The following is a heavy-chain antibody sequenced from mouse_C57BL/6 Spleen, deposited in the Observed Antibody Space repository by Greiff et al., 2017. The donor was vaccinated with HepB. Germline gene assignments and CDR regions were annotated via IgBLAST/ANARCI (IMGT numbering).Heavy chain of an antibody. V-gene: IGHV1-80*01. Sequence: VQLQQSGAELVKPGASVKISCKASGYAFSSYWMNWVKQRPGKGLEWIGQIYPGDGDTNYNGKFKGKATLTADKSSSTAYMQLSSLTSEDSAVYFCARFTGPYWYFDVWGTGTTVTVSS. CDR3: ARFTGPYWYFDV. CDR1: GYAFSSYW. J-gene: IGHJ1*03. D-gene: IGHD4-1*01. CDR2: IYPGDGDT.